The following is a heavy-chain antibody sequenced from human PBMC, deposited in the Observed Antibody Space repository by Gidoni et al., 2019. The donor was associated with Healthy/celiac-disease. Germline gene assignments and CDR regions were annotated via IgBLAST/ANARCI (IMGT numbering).Heavy chain of an antibody. J-gene: IGHJ4*02. CDR3: ARGGIAAAGNGY. V-gene: IGHV1-2*02. Sequence: QVHLLQSGAEVKKPGASVMVSCKASGYTFTGYYMHGVRQAPGQGLEWMGWINPNSGGKNYAQKFQGRVTMTRETSRSTAYMELSRLRSDDTAVYYCARGGIAAAGNGYWGQGTLVTVSS. CDR2: INPNSGGK. CDR1: GYTFTGYY. D-gene: IGHD6-13*01.